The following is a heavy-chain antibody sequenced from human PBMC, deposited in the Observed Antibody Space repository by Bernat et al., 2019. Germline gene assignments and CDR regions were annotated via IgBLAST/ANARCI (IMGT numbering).Heavy chain of an antibody. D-gene: IGHD4-17*01. CDR2: IIPIFGIA. J-gene: IGHJ4*02. V-gene: IGHV1-69*17. CDR1: GGTFSTYT. CDR3: ARAPYGDYGPFDY. Sequence: QVQLVQSGAEVKEPGSSVKVSCKASGGTFSTYTISWVRQAPGQGLEWMGGIIPIFGIANYAQKFQGRVTITADKSTSTAYMELSSLRSEDTAVYYCARAPYGDYGPFDYWGQGTLVTVSS.